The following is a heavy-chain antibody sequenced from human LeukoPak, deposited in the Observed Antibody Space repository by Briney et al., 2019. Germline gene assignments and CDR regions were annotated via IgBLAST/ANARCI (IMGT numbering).Heavy chain of an antibody. CDR3: ARRDTLFWHRYYFDY. J-gene: IGHJ4*02. V-gene: IGHV4-38-2*01. Sequence: PSETLSLTCAVSGYSISSGYYWGWIRQPPGKGLEWIGSIYHSGSTYYNPSLKSRVTISVDTSKNQFSLKLSSVTAADTAVYYCARRDTLFWHRYYFDYWGQGTLVTVSS. CDR1: GYSISSGYY. D-gene: IGHD3-9*01. CDR2: IYHSGST.